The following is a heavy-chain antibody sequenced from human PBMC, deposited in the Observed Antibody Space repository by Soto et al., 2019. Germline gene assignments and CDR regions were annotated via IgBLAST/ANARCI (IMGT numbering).Heavy chain of an antibody. CDR2: ISSSSSTI. CDR3: LRSWRMLEWLFLNWFGL. J-gene: IGHJ5*02. Sequence: KGLEWVSYISSSSSTIYYADSVKGRFTISRDNAKNSLYLQMNSLRDEDTAVYYFLRSWRMLEWLFLNWFGLWGERPLLTV. V-gene: IGHV3-48*02. D-gene: IGHD3-3*01.